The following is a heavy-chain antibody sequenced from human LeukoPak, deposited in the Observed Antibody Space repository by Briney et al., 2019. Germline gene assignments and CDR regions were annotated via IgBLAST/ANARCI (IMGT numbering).Heavy chain of an antibody. V-gene: IGHV3-11*04. J-gene: IGHJ4*02. D-gene: IGHD3-10*01. CDR2: ISSSGSTI. Sequence: GGSLRLSCAASGFTFSDYYMSWIRQAPGKGLEWVSYISSSGSTIYYADSVKGRFTISRDNAKNSLYLQMNSLRAEDTAVYYCARTVLLWFGESEAIDYWGQGTLVAASS. CDR3: ARTVLLWFGESEAIDY. CDR1: GFTFSDYY.